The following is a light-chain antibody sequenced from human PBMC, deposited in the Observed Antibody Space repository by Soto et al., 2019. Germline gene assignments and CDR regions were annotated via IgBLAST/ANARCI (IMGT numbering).Light chain of an antibody. Sequence: QSVLTHPASVSGSPVQSITISCTRTSNDIGYYDYVSWFQQHPGKAPKLIINEVSKLPSGISDRFSGSKSGNTASLTVSGLQAEDEADYYCSSHTSSSDYVFGTGTKLTVL. J-gene: IGLJ1*01. CDR3: SSHTSSSDYV. CDR2: EVS. CDR1: SNDIGYYDY. V-gene: IGLV2-14*01.